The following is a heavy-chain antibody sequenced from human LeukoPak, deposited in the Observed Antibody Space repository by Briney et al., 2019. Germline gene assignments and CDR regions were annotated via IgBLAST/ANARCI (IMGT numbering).Heavy chain of an antibody. V-gene: IGHV3-23*01. CDR1: GFTFSSYA. Sequence: TGGSLRLSCAASGFTFSSYAMSWVRQAPGEGLGWVSAISGSGGSTYYADSVKGRFTISRDNSKNTLYLQMNSLRAEDTAVYYCAKFIRGVVDNDAFDIWGQGTMVTVSS. J-gene: IGHJ3*02. D-gene: IGHD3-10*01. CDR3: AKFIRGVVDNDAFDI. CDR2: ISGSGGST.